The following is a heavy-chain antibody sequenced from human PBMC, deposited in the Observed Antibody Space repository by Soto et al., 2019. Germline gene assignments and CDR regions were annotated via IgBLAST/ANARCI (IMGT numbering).Heavy chain of an antibody. V-gene: IGHV4-39*01. CDR3: ASQTIFGVVQTYYYYYGMDV. CDR1: GGSISSSSYY. D-gene: IGHD3-3*01. Sequence: NPSETLSLTCTISGGSISSSSYYWGWIRQPPGKGLEWIGSIYYSGSTYYNPSLKSRVTISVDTSKNQFSLKLSSVTAADTAVYYCASQTIFGVVQTYYYYYGMDVWGQGTTVT. J-gene: IGHJ6*02. CDR2: IYYSGST.